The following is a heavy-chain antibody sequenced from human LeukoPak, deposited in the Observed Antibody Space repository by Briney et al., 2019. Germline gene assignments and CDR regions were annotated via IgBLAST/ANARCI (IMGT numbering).Heavy chain of an antibody. CDR1: GFTFTSSA. V-gene: IGHV1-58*02. Sequence: SVKVSCKASGFTFTSSAMQWVRQARGQRLEWIGWIVVGSGNTNYAQKFQERVTITRDMSTSTAYMELSSLRSEDTAVYYCAAGRYYDSSGYHDAFDIWGQGTMVTVSS. J-gene: IGHJ3*02. D-gene: IGHD3-22*01. CDR2: IVVGSGNT. CDR3: AAGRYYDSSGYHDAFDI.